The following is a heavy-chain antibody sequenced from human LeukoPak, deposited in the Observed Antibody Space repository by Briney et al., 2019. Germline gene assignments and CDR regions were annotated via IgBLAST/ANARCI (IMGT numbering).Heavy chain of an antibody. V-gene: IGHV4-31*03. J-gene: IGHJ6*02. CDR3: ARAMGSGYYDYYYYYGMDV. CDR1: GGSISSGGYY. Sequence: PSETLSLTCTVSGGSISSGGYYWSWIRQHPGKGLEWIGYIYYSGSTYYNPSLKSRVTISVDTSKNQSSLKLSSVTAADTAVYYCARAMGSGYYDYYYYYGMDVWGQGTTVTVSS. CDR2: IYYSGST. D-gene: IGHD3-3*01.